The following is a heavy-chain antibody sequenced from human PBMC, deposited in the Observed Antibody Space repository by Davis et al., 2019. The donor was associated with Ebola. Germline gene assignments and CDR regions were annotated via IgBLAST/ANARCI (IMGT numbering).Heavy chain of an antibody. CDR1: GFTFSDYY. CDR3: ARDGDYGERNWFDP. J-gene: IGHJ5*02. Sequence: GESLKISCAASGFTFSDYYMSWIRQAPGKGLEWVSYISSSGSTIYYADSVKGRFTISRDNAKNSLYLQMNSLRAEDTAVYYCARDGDYGERNWFDPWGQGTLVTVSS. D-gene: IGHD4-17*01. CDR2: ISSSGSTI. V-gene: IGHV3-11*01.